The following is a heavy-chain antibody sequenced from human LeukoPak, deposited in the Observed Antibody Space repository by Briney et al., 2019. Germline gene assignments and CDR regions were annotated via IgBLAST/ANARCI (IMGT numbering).Heavy chain of an antibody. Sequence: PGESVRLFCAASGLTVCSNYMICLREPPEKGLESVSAIYTGGSTYYADSVKGRFTISKANSKNTLYLQMPSLTPEDTAVYYCASVTVGATTDYWGQGTLVTVSS. D-gene: IGHD1-26*01. CDR3: ASVTVGATTDY. V-gene: IGHV3-66*01. J-gene: IGHJ4*02. CDR2: IYTGGST. CDR1: GLTVCSNY.